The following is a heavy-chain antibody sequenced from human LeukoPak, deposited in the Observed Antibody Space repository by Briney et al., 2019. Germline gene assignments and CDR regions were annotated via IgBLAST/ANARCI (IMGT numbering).Heavy chain of an antibody. V-gene: IGHV3-66*01. CDR2: IFTDDTT. CDR3: ARDANGIVVVIDDAFDI. D-gene: IGHD3-22*01. Sequence: GGSLRLSCAASGFSISSNHMSWVRQAPGKGLEWISLIFTDDTTNYADSVKGRFTISRDNAKKSLYLQMNSLRAEDTAVYYCARDANGIVVVIDDAFDIWGQGTMVTVSS. CDR1: GFSISSNH. J-gene: IGHJ3*02.